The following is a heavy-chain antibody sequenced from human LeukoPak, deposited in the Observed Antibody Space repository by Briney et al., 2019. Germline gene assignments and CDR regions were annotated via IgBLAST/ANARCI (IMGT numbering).Heavy chain of an antibody. CDR3: ARFPYDSSGNFDY. V-gene: IGHV4-4*07. CDR1: GGSISSYY. CDR2: FFTTGST. Sequence: SETLSLTCTVSGGSISSYYWSWIRQPAGKGLEWIGRFFTTGSTNYNPSLRSRVTISVDRSKNQFSLKLSSVTAADTAVYYCARFPYDSSGNFDYWGQGTLVTVSS. J-gene: IGHJ4*02. D-gene: IGHD3-22*01.